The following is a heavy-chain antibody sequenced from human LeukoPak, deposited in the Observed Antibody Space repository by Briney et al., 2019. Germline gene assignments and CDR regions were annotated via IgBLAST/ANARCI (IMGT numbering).Heavy chain of an antibody. Sequence: GESLKISCKGSGYSFTNYWIGWVRQMPGKGLEWMGIIYPGDSDTRYSPSFQGQVTISADKSISTAYLQWSSLKASDTAMYYCARSGYCSGGSCPHDAFDIWGQGTMVTVSS. CDR1: GYSFTNYW. D-gene: IGHD2-15*01. CDR2: IYPGDSDT. V-gene: IGHV5-51*01. J-gene: IGHJ3*02. CDR3: ARSGYCSGGSCPHDAFDI.